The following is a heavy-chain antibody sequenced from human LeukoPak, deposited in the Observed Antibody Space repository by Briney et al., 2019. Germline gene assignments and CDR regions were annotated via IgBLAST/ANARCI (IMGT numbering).Heavy chain of an antibody. CDR2: IYSDGST. CDR1: GGSINSYY. V-gene: IGHV4-4*07. D-gene: IGHD3-9*01. J-gene: IGHJ4*02. CDR3: ARVSYDILTGYYPGEVYFDY. Sequence: PSETLSLTCSVSGGSINSYYCSWLRQPAGKGLEWLGHIYSDGSTNYNPSLKSRLTMSIDTSNNQFSLKLNSVTAADTAVYFCARVSYDILTGYYPGEVYFDYWGQGTLVTVSS.